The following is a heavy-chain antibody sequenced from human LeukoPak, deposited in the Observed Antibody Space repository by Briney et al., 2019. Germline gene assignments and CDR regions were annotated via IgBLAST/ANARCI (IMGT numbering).Heavy chain of an antibody. Sequence: SVKVSCKASGGTFSSYAISWVRQAPGQGLEWMGRIIPILGIANYAQKFQGRVTITADKSTSTAYMELSSLRSEDTAVYYCARDTGRLLWFGELFPMDYWGQGTLVTVSS. CDR1: GGTFSSYA. V-gene: IGHV1-69*04. J-gene: IGHJ4*02. CDR2: IIPILGIA. D-gene: IGHD3-10*01. CDR3: ARDTGRLLWFGELFPMDY.